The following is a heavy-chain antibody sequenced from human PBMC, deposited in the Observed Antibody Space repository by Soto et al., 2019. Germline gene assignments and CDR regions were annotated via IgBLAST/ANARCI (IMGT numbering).Heavy chain of an antibody. CDR1: GGSISSSSYY. CDR2: IYYSGNA. V-gene: IGHV4-39*01. D-gene: IGHD3-22*01. CDR3: ARAANYYDSSGPLAFYYYDLDV. Sequence: TSETLSLTCTVSGGSISSSSYYWGWMRQPPGKGLEWIGSIYYSGNAYYNPSLKSRVTISVDTSKNQFSLKLRSVTAADTAVYYCARAANYYDSSGPLAFYYYDLDVWGQGTTVTVSS. J-gene: IGHJ6*02.